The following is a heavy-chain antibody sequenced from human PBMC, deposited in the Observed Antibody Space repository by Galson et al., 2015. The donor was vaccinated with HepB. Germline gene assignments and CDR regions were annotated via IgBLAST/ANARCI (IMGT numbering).Heavy chain of an antibody. Sequence: SLRLSCAASGFTVSSNYMSWVRQAPGKGLEWVSVIYGGGSTYYADSVKGRFSISRDNSKNTLSLQMSSLRAEDTAVYYCARGTPYNFDTSGYFPLYYLDYWGQGTLV. D-gene: IGHD3-22*01. CDR1: GFTVSSNY. V-gene: IGHV3-66*02. CDR3: ARGTPYNFDTSGYFPLYYLDY. CDR2: IYGGGST. J-gene: IGHJ4*02.